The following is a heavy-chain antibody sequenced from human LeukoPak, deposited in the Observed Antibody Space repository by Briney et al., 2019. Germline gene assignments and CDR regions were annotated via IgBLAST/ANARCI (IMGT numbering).Heavy chain of an antibody. D-gene: IGHD2-21*02. Sequence: SVKVSCKASGYTFTSYYMHWVRQAPGQGLEWMGWINPNSGGTNYAQKFQGRVTMTRDTSISTAYMELSRLRSDDTAVYYCARDYCGGDCHFDYWGQGTLVTVSS. CDR1: GYTFTSYY. J-gene: IGHJ4*02. CDR3: ARDYCGGDCHFDY. CDR2: INPNSGGT. V-gene: IGHV1-2*02.